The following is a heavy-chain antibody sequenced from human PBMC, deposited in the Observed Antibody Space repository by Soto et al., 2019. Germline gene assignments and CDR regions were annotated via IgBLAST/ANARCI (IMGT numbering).Heavy chain of an antibody. CDR3: ARRSLRGFNEWFDS. D-gene: IGHD3-10*01. V-gene: IGHV4-39*01. CDR1: GGSVTSSNSY. CDR2: IHYSGST. Sequence: SETLSLTCSVSGGSVTSSNSYWGWIRQPPGKGLEWIGIIHYSGSTFYNPSLKSRVTMSVDTSNNQFSLRLNSVTAADTAVYYCARRSLRGFNEWFDSWGQGTLVTVSS. J-gene: IGHJ5*01.